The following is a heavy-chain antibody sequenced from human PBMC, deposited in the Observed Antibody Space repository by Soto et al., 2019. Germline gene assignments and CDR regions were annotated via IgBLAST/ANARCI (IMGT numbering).Heavy chain of an antibody. Sequence: QVQLVESGGGVVQPGRSLRLSCAASGFTFSSYVMHWVRQAPGKGLEWVALTSYDGSEKYYADSVKGRFSISRDNSKNALYLQMIRLRVEYTAVYYCARDSPTNEQLIDYYGMEVWGQGTTVSVSS. CDR2: TSYDGSEK. V-gene: IGHV3-30-3*01. J-gene: IGHJ6*02. CDR3: ARDSPTNEQLIDYYGMEV. CDR1: GFTFSSYV. D-gene: IGHD6-6*01.